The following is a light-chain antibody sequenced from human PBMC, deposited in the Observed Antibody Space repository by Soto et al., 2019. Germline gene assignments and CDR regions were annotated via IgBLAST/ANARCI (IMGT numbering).Light chain of an antibody. V-gene: IGKV1-12*01. CDR2: TGS. CDR1: QGIKNW. CDR3: QQRTNWPPAIT. J-gene: IGKJ5*01. Sequence: DIQMTQSPSYVSASVVDRVTITCLASQGIKNWLAWYQQKPGKAPNLLIYTGSSLQSGVPSRFSGSGSGTDFTLTINSLQPEDFAVHYCQQRTNWPPAITFGQGTRLEIK.